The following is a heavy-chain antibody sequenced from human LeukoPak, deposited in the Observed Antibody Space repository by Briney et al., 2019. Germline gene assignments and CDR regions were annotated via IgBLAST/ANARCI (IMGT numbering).Heavy chain of an antibody. D-gene: IGHD3-22*01. CDR3: AREGGYYDSSGSFDY. CDR1: GFTLSSYA. J-gene: IGHJ4*02. Sequence: GGSLRLSCAASGFTLSSYAMHWVRQAPGKGLEWVAVISYDGSNKYYADSVKGRFTISRDNSKNTLYLQMNSLRAEDTAVYYCAREGGYYDSSGSFDYWGQGTLVTVSS. CDR2: ISYDGSNK. V-gene: IGHV3-30-3*01.